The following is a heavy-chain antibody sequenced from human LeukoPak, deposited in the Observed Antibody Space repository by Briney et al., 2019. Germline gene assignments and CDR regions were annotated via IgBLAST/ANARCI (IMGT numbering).Heavy chain of an antibody. Sequence: GGSLRLSCAASGFTFSRYAMHWVRQAPGKGLEWVAVTSPDGNEKYYADSVKGRFTISRDNSKNTVFLHMNSLSTEDTAVYSCFTGSAYYYDSWGQGTLVTVSS. J-gene: IGHJ5*01. V-gene: IGHV3-30*01. CDR1: GFTFSRYA. D-gene: IGHD3-22*01. CDR2: TSPDGNEK. CDR3: FTGSAYYYDS.